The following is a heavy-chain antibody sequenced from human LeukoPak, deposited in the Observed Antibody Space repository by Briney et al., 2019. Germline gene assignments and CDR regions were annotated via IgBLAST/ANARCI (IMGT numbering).Heavy chain of an antibody. J-gene: IGHJ4*02. V-gene: IGHV1-24*01. D-gene: IGHD1-7*01. CDR3: ATAKAGTPLAPFDY. CDR1: GYTLTELS. Sequence: ASVKVSCTVSGYTLTELSMHWVRQAPGKGLEWMGGFDPEDGETIYAQKFQGRVTMTEDTSTDTAYMELSSLRSEDTAVYYCATAKAGTPLAPFDYWGQGTLVTVSS. CDR2: FDPEDGET.